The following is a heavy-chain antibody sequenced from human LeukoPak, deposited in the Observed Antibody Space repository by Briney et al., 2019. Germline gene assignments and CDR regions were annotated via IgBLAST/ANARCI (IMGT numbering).Heavy chain of an antibody. Sequence: SETLSLTCAVSGGSISSSNWWSWVRQPPGKGLEWIGEIYHSGSTNYNPSLKSRVTILVDKSKNQFSLKLSSVTAADTAVYYCAREEGDDSSGYYYFDYWGQGTLVTVSS. CDR1: GGSISSSNW. D-gene: IGHD3-22*01. J-gene: IGHJ4*02. CDR3: AREEGDDSSGYYYFDY. CDR2: IYHSGST. V-gene: IGHV4-4*02.